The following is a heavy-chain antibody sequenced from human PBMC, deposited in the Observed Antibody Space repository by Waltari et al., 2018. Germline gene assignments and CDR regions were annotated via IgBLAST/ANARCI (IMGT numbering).Heavy chain of an antibody. Sequence: QVRLVQSGAEVKKPGASLKVSCEASGYTFSNYYVHWVRQAPGQGLEWMGMINPAAGTTNYAPKFRGRATMTRDTSTSTVYLDLSSLRSEDTAVYFCAREPPGATKGFDYWGQGTLVIVSS. CDR2: INPAAGTT. V-gene: IGHV1-46*01. D-gene: IGHD1-26*01. CDR1: GYTFSNYY. CDR3: AREPPGATKGFDY. J-gene: IGHJ4*02.